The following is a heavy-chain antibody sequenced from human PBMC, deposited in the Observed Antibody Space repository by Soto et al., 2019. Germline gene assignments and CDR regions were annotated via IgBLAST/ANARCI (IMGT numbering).Heavy chain of an antibody. CDR1: GYTFTKFG. CDR3: AREGLGIYYYNGMDV. CDR2: VSGYNGET. Sequence: QVQLVQSGAEVKKPGASVKVSCKASGYTFTKFGISWVRQAPGQGLEWMGWVSGYNGETSYAQSLQCRVTMTTDTSTTTAYMELRSLRSDDTAVFYCAREGLGIYYYNGMDVWGQGTTVTVSS. J-gene: IGHJ6*02. D-gene: IGHD6-19*01. V-gene: IGHV1-18*01.